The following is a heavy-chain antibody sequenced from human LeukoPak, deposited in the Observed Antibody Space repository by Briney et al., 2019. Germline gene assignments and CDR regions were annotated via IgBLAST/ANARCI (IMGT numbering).Heavy chain of an antibody. CDR1: GFTFSSYA. D-gene: IGHD3-22*01. V-gene: IGHV3-23*01. CDR2: ISGSGGST. Sequence: PGGSLRLSCAASGFTFSSYAMSWVRQAPGKGLEWVSAISGSGGSTYYADSVKGRFTISRDNSKNTLYLQMNSLRAEDTAVYYCAKVHYYDSSGYYGAYFDYWGQGTLVTVSS. CDR3: AKVHYYDSSGYYGAYFDY. J-gene: IGHJ4*02.